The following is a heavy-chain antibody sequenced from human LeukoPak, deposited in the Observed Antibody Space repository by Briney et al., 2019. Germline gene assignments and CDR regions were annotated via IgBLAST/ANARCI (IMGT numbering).Heavy chain of an antibody. CDR3: ASSTSYYYDSGAY. D-gene: IGHD3-22*01. V-gene: IGHV4-34*01. J-gene: IGHJ4*02. Sequence: SETLSLTCAVHGGSFSGYYWSWIRQPPGKGLEWIGEINHSGSTNYNPSLKSRVTISVDTSKNQFSLKLSSVTAADTAVYYCASSTSYYYDSGAYWGQGTLVTVSS. CDR2: INHSGST. CDR1: GGSFSGYY.